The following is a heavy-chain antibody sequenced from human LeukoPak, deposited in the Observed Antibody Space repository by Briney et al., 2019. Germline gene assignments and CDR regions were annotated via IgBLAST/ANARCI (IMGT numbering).Heavy chain of an antibody. V-gene: IGHV3-23*01. J-gene: IGHJ4*02. CDR1: GVSFSGYY. Sequence: PSETLSLTCAVYGVSFSGYYWSWVRQAPGKGLEWVSAISGSGGSTYYADSVKGRFTISRDNSKNTLYLQMNSLRAEDTAVYYCAKAPEYSSGRFRNSHFDYWGQGTLVTVSS. CDR2: ISGSGGST. CDR3: AKAPEYSSGRFRNSHFDY. D-gene: IGHD6-19*01.